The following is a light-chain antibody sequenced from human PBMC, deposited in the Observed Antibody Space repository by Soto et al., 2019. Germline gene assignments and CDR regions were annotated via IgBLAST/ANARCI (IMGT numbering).Light chain of an antibody. CDR3: QQYGSSGT. CDR2: GAS. V-gene: IGKV3-20*01. J-gene: IGKJ1*01. Sequence: ELVWTQSPGTLSLSPGESATLSCRASQSVSSTYFAWYQQKPGQSPRLLIYGASSRATGIPDRFSGSGSGTDFTLTISRLEPEDFAVYYCQQYGSSGTFGQGTKVDIK. CDR1: QSVSSTY.